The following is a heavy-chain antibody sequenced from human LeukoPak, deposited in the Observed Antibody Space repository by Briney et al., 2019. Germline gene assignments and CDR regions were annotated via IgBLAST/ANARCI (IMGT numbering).Heavy chain of an antibody. CDR3: AREFGELPVYYFDY. CDR2: IYHSGST. Sequence: PSETLSLTCAVSGGSISSSNWWSWVRQPPGKGLEWIGEIYHSGSTYYNPSLKSRVTISVDTSKNQFSLKLSSVTAADTAVYYCAREFGELPVYYFDYWGQGTLVTVSS. D-gene: IGHD3-10*01. V-gene: IGHV4-4*02. J-gene: IGHJ4*02. CDR1: GGSISSSNW.